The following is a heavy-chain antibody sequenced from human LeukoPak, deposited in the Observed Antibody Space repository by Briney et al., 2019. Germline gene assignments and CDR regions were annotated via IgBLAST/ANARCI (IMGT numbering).Heavy chain of an antibody. CDR1: GFTFSSYA. D-gene: IGHD2-15*01. Sequence: GGSLRLSCAASGFTFSSYAMSWVRQAPGKGLEWVSCISGSGDATYYADSVKGRFTISRDTSKNTLYLQMNSLRAKDTALYYCAKASSYYCSGGTCYSTNWGKGTLVTVSA. J-gene: IGHJ4*02. CDR2: ISGSGDAT. V-gene: IGHV3-23*01. CDR3: AKASSYYCSGGTCYSTN.